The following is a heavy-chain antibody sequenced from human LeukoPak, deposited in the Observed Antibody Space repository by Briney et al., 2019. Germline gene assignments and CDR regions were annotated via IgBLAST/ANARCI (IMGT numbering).Heavy chain of an antibody. D-gene: IGHD3-10*01. CDR3: ARYGSGAYALDV. Sequence: PSETLSLTCTVSGXSISTYYWSWIRQPPGKGLEWIAHIHYSGAIKYNPSLKSRVSMSVETPKNQFSLKLSSVTAADPAVYYCARYGSGAYALDVWGQGTMVTVSS. CDR2: IHYSGAI. CDR1: GXSISTYY. V-gene: IGHV4-59*08. J-gene: IGHJ3*01.